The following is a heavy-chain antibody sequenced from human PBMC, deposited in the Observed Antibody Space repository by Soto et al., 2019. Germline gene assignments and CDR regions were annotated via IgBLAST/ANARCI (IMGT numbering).Heavy chain of an antibody. D-gene: IGHD6-13*01. V-gene: IGHV3-9*01. CDR1: GFTFDDYA. CDR2: ISWNSGTI. CDR3: AKDMRGGSSSSRYYYGLDV. Sequence: EVQLVESGGGLVQPGRSLRLSCAASGFTFDDYAMHWVRQAPGKGLEWVSGISWNSGTIVYADSVKGRFTISRDNAKNXLXLQMNSLRGEDTALYYCAKDMRGGSSSSRYYYGLDVWGQGTTVTVSS. J-gene: IGHJ6*02.